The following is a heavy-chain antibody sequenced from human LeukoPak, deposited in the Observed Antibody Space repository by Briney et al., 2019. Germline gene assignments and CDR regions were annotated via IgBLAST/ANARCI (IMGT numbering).Heavy chain of an antibody. CDR3: ARVAYEYDSSGYYIYYFDY. CDR1: GFTFSSYS. D-gene: IGHD3-22*01. CDR2: ISSSSSTI. J-gene: IGHJ4*02. V-gene: IGHV3-48*04. Sequence: GGSLRLSCAASGFTFSSYSVNWVRQAPGKGLEWVSYISSSSSTIYYADSVKGRFTISRDNAKNSLYLQMNSLRAEDTAVYYCARVAYEYDSSGYYIYYFDYWGQGTLVTVSS.